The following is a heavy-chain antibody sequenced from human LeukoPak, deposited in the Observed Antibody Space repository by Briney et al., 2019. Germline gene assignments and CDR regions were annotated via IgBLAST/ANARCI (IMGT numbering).Heavy chain of an antibody. Sequence: SETLSLTCTVSGGSISSSSYYWGWIRQPPGKGLEWIGSIYYSGSTYYNPSLKSRVTISVDTSKNQFSLKLSSVTAADTAFYYCARVKYYSSGYYIGEFYFDYWGQGTLVTVSS. J-gene: IGHJ4*02. CDR2: IYYSGST. CDR1: GGSISSSSYY. D-gene: IGHD3-22*01. CDR3: ARVKYYSSGYYIGEFYFDY. V-gene: IGHV4-39*01.